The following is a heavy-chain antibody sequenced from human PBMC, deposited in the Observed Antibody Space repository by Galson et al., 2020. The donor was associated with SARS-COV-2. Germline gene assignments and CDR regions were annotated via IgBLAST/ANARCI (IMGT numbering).Heavy chain of an antibody. CDR3: ASEPSVGMDV. V-gene: IGHV3-9*01. J-gene: IGHJ6*02. CDR2: ISWNSGSI. CDR1: GFTFDDYA. Sequence: SLKISCAASGFTFDDYAMHWVRQAPGKGLEWVSGISWNSGSIGYADSVKGRFTISRDNAKNSLYLQMNSLRAEDTALYYCASEPSVGMDVWGQGTTVTVSS. D-gene: IGHD1-1*01.